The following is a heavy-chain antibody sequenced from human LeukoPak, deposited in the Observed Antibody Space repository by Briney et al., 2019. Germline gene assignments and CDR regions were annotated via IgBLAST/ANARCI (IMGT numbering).Heavy chain of an antibody. CDR2: ISAYNGNT. D-gene: IGHD3-22*01. CDR3: ARGTYYYDSSFRHYFDY. V-gene: IGHV1-18*01. Sequence: GASVKVSCKASGYTFTSYGISWVRQAPGQGLEWMGWISAYNGNTNYAQKFQGRVTLTRDMSTSTDYLELSSLRSEDTAVYYCARGTYYYDSSFRHYFDYWGQGTLVTVSS. CDR1: GYTFTSYG. J-gene: IGHJ4*02.